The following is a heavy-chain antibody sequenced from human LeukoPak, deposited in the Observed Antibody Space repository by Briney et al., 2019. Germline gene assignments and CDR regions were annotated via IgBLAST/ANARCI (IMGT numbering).Heavy chain of an antibody. J-gene: IGHJ4*02. V-gene: IGHV3-48*01. CDR2: IRLSSSTI. Sequence: GGSLRLSCAASGVTLSSYNINWVRQAPGKGLEWVSYIRLSSSTIYYGGAVKGRFTISRVNAKNSLLLQMSSLGAEDTAVYYCSSAKFDYWGQGTLVAVRS. CDR1: GVTLSSYN. CDR3: SSAKFDY.